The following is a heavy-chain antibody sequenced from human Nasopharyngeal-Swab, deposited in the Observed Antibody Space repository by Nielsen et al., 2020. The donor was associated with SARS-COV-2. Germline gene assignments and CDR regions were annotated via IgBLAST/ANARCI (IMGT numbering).Heavy chain of an antibody. CDR2: INHNERT. CDR3: ARAGRVGDAYTGLDV. D-gene: IGHD5-24*01. V-gene: IGHV4-34*01. CDR1: GGSFNGFY. J-gene: IGHJ6*02. Sequence: ETLSLTCSVPGGSFNGFYWNWIRQPPGKGLEWIGEINHNERTNYNPSLKSRIAMLVDTSNNQVSLKVSSVSAGDTAVYYCARAGRVGDAYTGLDVWGQGTTVTVSS.